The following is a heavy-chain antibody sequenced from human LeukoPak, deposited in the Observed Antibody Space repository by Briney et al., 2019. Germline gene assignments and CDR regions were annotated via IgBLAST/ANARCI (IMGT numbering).Heavy chain of an antibody. CDR2: IYYSGST. Sequence: ASETLSLTCTVSGGSISSSSYYWGWIRQPPGKGLEWIGSIYYSGSTYYNPSLKSRVTISVDTSKNQFSLKLSSVTAADTAVYYRARHGNPKYNWNPSPFDYWGQGTLVTVSS. D-gene: IGHD1-20*01. J-gene: IGHJ4*02. CDR3: ARHGNPKYNWNPSPFDY. V-gene: IGHV4-39*01. CDR1: GGSISSSSYY.